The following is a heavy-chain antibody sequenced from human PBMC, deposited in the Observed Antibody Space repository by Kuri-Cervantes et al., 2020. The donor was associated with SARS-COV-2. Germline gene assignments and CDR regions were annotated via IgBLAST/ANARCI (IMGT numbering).Heavy chain of an antibody. Sequence: SQTLSLTCAVYGGSFSGYYWSWIRQPPGKGLEWIGEINHSGSTNYNPSLKSRVTISVDTSKNQFSLKLSSVTGADTAVYYCARAVKRFDYWGQGTLVTVSS. CDR1: GGSFSGYY. CDR3: ARAVKRFDY. CDR2: INHSGST. J-gene: IGHJ4*02. V-gene: IGHV4-34*01. D-gene: IGHD2/OR15-2a*01.